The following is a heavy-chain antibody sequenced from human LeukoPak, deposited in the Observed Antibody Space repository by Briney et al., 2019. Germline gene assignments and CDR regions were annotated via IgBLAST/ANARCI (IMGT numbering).Heavy chain of an antibody. Sequence: GASVKVSCKASEYTFTDYYMHWVRQAPGQGLEWMGWINPNSGGTNYAQKFQGRVTLTRDKSISTAYLQWSSLKASDTAMYFCARHGDSYDSPYDYWGQGTLVTVSS. CDR3: ARHGDSYDSPYDY. CDR1: EYTFTDYY. V-gene: IGHV1-2*02. J-gene: IGHJ4*02. D-gene: IGHD5-12*01. CDR2: INPNSGGT.